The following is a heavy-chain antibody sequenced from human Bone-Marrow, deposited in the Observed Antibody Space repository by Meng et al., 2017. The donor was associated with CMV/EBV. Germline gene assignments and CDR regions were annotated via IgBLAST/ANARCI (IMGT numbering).Heavy chain of an antibody. D-gene: IGHD1-26*01. CDR3: ARVEKWELLNYYGMDV. CDR2: MNPNSGNT. Sequence: ASVKVSCKASGYTFTSYDINWVRQATGQGLEWMGWMNPNSGNTGYAQKFQGRVTMTRNTSISTAYMGLSSLRSEDTAVYYCARVEKWELLNYYGMDVCGQGTTVTVSS. V-gene: IGHV1-8*01. CDR1: GYTFTSYD. J-gene: IGHJ6*02.